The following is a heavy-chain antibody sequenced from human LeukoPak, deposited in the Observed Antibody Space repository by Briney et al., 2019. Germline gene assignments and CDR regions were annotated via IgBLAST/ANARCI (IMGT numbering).Heavy chain of an antibody. Sequence: GGSLRLSCAASGFTFDDYGMSWVRQAPGKGLEWVSGINWNGGSTGYADSVKGRFTISRDNAKNSLYLQMNSLRAEDTAVYYCAKVNAVVWDSGYDWGYCSGGSCQFDYWGQGTLVTVSS. J-gene: IGHJ4*02. CDR3: AKVNAVVWDSGYDWGYCSGGSCQFDY. CDR2: INWNGGST. D-gene: IGHD2-15*01. V-gene: IGHV3-20*04. CDR1: GFTFDDYG.